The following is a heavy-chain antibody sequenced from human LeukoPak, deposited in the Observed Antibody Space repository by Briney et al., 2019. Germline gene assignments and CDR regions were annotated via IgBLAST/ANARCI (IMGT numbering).Heavy chain of an antibody. J-gene: IGHJ3*02. V-gene: IGHV3-21*04. Sequence: GGSLRLSCAASGFTFSSYSMNWVRQAPGKGLEWVSSISSSSSYIYYADSVKGRFTISRDNSKNTLYLQMNSLRAEDTAVYYCAKVPSYNWNYGFDAFDIWGQGTMVTVSS. CDR3: AKVPSYNWNYGFDAFDI. CDR2: ISSSSSYI. D-gene: IGHD1-7*01. CDR1: GFTFSSYS.